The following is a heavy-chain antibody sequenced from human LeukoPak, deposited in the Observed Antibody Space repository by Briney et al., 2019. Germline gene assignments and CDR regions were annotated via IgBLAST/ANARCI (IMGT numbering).Heavy chain of an antibody. J-gene: IGHJ4*02. Sequence: GGSLRLSCAASGFTFSTYSMNWVRQAPGKGLEWVSSISSSSSYIYYADSVKGRFTISRDSAKNSLYLQMNSLRAEDTAVYYCARALYSGSYYGVFDYWGQGTLVTVSS. D-gene: IGHD1-26*01. CDR2: ISSSSSYI. V-gene: IGHV3-21*01. CDR3: ARALYSGSYYGVFDY. CDR1: GFTFSTYS.